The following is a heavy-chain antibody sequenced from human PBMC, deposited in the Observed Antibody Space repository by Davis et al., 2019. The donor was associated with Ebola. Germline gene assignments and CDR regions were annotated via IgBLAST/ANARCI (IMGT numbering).Heavy chain of an antibody. Sequence: MPGGSLRLSCTVSGGSISSSSYYWGWIRQPPGKGLEWIGSIYYSGSTYYNPSLKSRVTISVDTSKNQFSLKLSSVTAADTAVYYCARVRGYSGYRYYYYGMDVWGQGTTVTVSS. CDR3: ARVRGYSGYRYYYYGMDV. CDR1: GGSISSSSYY. V-gene: IGHV4-39*01. J-gene: IGHJ6*02. D-gene: IGHD5-12*01. CDR2: IYYSGST.